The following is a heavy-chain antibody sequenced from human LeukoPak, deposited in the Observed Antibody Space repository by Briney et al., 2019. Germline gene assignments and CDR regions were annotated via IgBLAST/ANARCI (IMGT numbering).Heavy chain of an antibody. CDR2: ISAYNGNT. V-gene: IGHV1-18*01. CDR3: ARGVYDSSGYYPDAFDI. Sequence: ASVKVSCKASGYTFTSYGISWVRQAPGQGLEGMGWISAYNGNTNYAQKLQGRVTMTTDTSTSTAYMELRSLRSDDTAVYYCARGVYDSSGYYPDAFDIWGQGTMVTVSS. J-gene: IGHJ3*02. D-gene: IGHD3-22*01. CDR1: GYTFTSYG.